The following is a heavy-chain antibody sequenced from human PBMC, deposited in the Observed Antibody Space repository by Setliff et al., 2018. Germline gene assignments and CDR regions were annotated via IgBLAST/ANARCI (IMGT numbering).Heavy chain of an antibody. Sequence: PSETLSLTCDVSGGSFTGYLWTWVRQPPGRGLEWIGGIDHRGNTNYNLSLTSRVTISVDSSRRQFSRKLNSVTAADAAMYFCARGVVATQYYHYYYIDLWDKGTTVTVSS. CDR3: ARGVVATQYYHYYYIDL. D-gene: IGHD2-21*01. V-gene: IGHV4-34*01. CDR2: IDHRGNT. J-gene: IGHJ6*03. CDR1: GGSFTGYL.